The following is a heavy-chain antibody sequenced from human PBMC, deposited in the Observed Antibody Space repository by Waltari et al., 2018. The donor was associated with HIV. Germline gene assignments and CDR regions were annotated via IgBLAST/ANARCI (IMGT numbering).Heavy chain of an antibody. D-gene: IGHD2-15*01. CDR1: GFTFRNHA. CDR3: AKDKRVGGAVFVQ. CDR2: ISGATTNT. V-gene: IGHV3-23*01. J-gene: IGHJ4*02. Sequence: EVQLLESGGNLVHPGGSLRLSCAASGFTFRNHALSWVRQAPGKGLWWVSTISGATTNTFYADSVKGRVTLSRDHSKDILFLQMNSLRADDTAIYYCAKDKRVGGAVFVQWGLGTLVTVSS.